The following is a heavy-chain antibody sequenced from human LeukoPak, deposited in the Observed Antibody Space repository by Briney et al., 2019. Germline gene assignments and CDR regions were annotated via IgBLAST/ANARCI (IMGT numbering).Heavy chain of an antibody. CDR2: MSYDGSDK. J-gene: IGHJ4*02. Sequence: GGSLRFSCAASGFTFSNYAMHWVRQAPGKGLEWVAFMSYDGSDKYYADSVKGRFTISRDNSKSTLYLQMNSLRAEDTAVYYCAKDEPGTYSPSDYWGQGTLVTVSS. CDR3: AKDEPGTYSPSDY. D-gene: IGHD3-10*01. CDR1: GFTFSNYA. V-gene: IGHV3-30*18.